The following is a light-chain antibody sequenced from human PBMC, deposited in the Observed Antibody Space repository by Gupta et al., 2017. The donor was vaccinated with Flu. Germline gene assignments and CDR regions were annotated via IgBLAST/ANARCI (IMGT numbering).Light chain of an antibody. CDR3: QQLNSYPLT. V-gene: IGKV1-9*01. CDR1: QGIRSY. CDR2: GAS. J-gene: IGKJ4*01. Sequence: PSSLSASVGDRVTLTCRASQGIRSYLAWYQQKAGKAPKLLINGASTMQSGVPSRFSGSGSGTEFTLTISSLQPEDFATYYCQQLNSYPLTFGEGTKVEIK.